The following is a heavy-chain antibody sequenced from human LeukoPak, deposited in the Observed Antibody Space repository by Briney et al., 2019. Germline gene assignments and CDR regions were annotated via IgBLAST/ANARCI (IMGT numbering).Heavy chain of an antibody. CDR1: GGSVSNGNYY. CDR2: IYYSGST. J-gene: IGHJ4*02. V-gene: IGHV4-61*01. Sequence: SETLSLTCAVSGGSVSNGNYYWSWLRQPPGKALEWIGYIYYSGSTNYNPSLEGRVTISVDKSKNQFSVKLSSVTAADTAVYYCARSQNYYGSGDYWSQGTLVTVSS. CDR3: ARSQNYYGSGDY. D-gene: IGHD3-10*01.